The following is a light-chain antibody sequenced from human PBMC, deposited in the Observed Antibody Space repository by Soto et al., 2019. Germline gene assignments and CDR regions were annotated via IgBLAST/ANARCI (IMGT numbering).Light chain of an antibody. CDR3: QQYDSSAHT. CDR2: GAS. V-gene: IGKV3-20*01. CDR1: QIVISNY. J-gene: IGKJ2*01. Sequence: EIVLTQSPGTLSLSPGEGATLSCRASQIVISNYLAWYQKKPGQAPRLLIYGASSRATGIPDRFSGSGSGTDFTLTISRLEPEDFAVYYCQQYDSSAHTFGQGTKLELE.